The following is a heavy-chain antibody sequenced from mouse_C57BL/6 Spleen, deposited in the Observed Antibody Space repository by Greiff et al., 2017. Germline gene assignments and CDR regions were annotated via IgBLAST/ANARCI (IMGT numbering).Heavy chain of an antibody. D-gene: IGHD1-1*01. Sequence: ASGYTFTSYWITWVKQRPGQGLEWIGDIYPGSGSTNYNEKFKSKATLTVDTSSSTAYMQLSSLTSEDSAVYYCARSYYGSSYGYFDVWGTGTTVTVSS. CDR2: IYPGSGST. V-gene: IGHV1-55*01. CDR3: ARSYYGSSYGYFDV. J-gene: IGHJ1*03. CDR1: GYTFTSYW.